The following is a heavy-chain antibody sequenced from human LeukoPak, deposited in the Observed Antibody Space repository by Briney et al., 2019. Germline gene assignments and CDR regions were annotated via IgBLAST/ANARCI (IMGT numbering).Heavy chain of an antibody. Sequence: PGGSLRLSCAASGFSFRSFWMSWVRQAPGKGLEWVASIKEDGSDKYYVESVKGRFTISRENARNSLYLQMNSLRAEDTAVYYCAKGQNYYDGSGYYSTDYWGQGTPVTVSS. CDR2: IKEDGSDK. J-gene: IGHJ4*02. D-gene: IGHD3-22*01. CDR3: AKGQNYYDGSGYYSTDY. CDR1: GFSFRSFW. V-gene: IGHV3-7*04.